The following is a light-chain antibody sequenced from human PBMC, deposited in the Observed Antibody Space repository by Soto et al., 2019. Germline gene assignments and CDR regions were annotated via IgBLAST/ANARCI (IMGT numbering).Light chain of an antibody. CDR1: QSVSSY. CDR2: DAS. V-gene: IGKV3D-15*01. CDR3: QQYNNWPPLT. J-gene: IGKJ4*01. Sequence: QSPATLSLSTGERATLSCRASQSVSSYLAWYQQKPGQAPRLLIYDASNRATGIPARFSGSGSGTEFTLTITSLQSEDFAVYYCQQYNNWPPLTFGGGTMVDVK.